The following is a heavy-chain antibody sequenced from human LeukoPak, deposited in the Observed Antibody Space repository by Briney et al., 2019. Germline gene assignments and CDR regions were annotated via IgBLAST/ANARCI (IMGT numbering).Heavy chain of an antibody. Sequence: PSETLSLTCAVSGGSISSGGYSWSWIRQPPGKGLEWIGYIYRSGSTYYNPSLKSRVTISVDRSKNQFSLKLSSVTAADTAVYYCARTTVTGTFDYWGQGTLVTVSS. CDR1: GGSISSGGYS. J-gene: IGHJ4*02. CDR2: IYRSGST. V-gene: IGHV4-30-2*01. CDR3: ARTTVTGTFDY. D-gene: IGHD4-17*01.